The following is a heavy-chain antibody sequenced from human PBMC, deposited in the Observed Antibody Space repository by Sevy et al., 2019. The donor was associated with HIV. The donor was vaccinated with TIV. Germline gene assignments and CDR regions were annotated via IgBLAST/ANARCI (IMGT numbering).Heavy chain of an antibody. CDR2: ISYDGSNK. D-gene: IGHD1-26*01. Sequence: GGSLRLSCAASGFTFSSYAMHWVRQAPGKGLEWVAVISYDGSNKYYADSVKGRFTISRDNSKNTLYLQMNSLRAEDTAVYYCARAQVVGATTGSVPDPWGQGTLVTVSS. J-gene: IGHJ5*02. CDR3: ARAQVVGATTGSVPDP. V-gene: IGHV3-30-3*01. CDR1: GFTFSSYA.